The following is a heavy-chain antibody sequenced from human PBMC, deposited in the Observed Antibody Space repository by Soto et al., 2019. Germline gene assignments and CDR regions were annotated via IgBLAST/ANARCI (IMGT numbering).Heavy chain of an antibody. CDR1: GFTFNRNG. CDR2: ISYDGRNK. Sequence: QVPLVESGGGVVQPGRSLRLSCAASGFTFNRNGMHWVRQAPGKGLEWVAVISYDGRNKYYADSVKGRFTISRDNSKNTLYLQMNSLRAADTSVYYCANYYYDSDGYYYEVMCYWGQVTLVTVSA. CDR3: ANYYYDSDGYYYEVMCY. D-gene: IGHD3-22*01. V-gene: IGHV3-30*18. J-gene: IGHJ4*02.